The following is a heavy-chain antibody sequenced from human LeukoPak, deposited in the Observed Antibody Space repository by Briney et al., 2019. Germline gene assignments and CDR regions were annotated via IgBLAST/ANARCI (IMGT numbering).Heavy chain of an antibody. CDR3: AKDLGGSYYY. J-gene: IGHJ4*02. V-gene: IGHV3-74*01. D-gene: IGHD1-26*01. CDR2: IRSDGST. CDR1: GFTFSSYW. Sequence: PGGSLRLSCTASGFTFSSYWMPWVRQAPGKGLVWVSRIRSDGSTSYADSVKGRFTISRDNSKNTLYLQMNSLRAEDTAVYYCAKDLGGSYYYWGQGTLVTVSS.